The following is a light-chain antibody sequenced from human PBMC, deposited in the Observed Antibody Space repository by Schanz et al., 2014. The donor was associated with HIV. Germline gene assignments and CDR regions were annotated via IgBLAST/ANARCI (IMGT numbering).Light chain of an antibody. CDR3: QQCYSTPPT. J-gene: IGKJ4*01. CDR1: QSVLYSSNNKDY. V-gene: IGKV4-1*01. CDR2: WAS. Sequence: DIVLTQSPDSLAVSLGERATINCKSSQSVLYSSNNKDYLAWYQQKPGQPPKLLIYWASTRESGVPDRFSGSGSGTDFTLTISRLQAEDVAVYYCQQCYSTPPTFGGGTKVEIK.